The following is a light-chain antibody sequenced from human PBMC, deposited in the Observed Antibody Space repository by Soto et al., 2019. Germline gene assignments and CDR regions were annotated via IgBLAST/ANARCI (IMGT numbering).Light chain of an antibody. CDR1: SSDVGGYNY. V-gene: IGLV2-14*01. Sequence: QSALTQPASVSGSPGQSITISCTGTSSDVGGYNYVSWYQQHPGKDPKLMIYEVSNRPSGVSNRFSGSKSGNTASLTISGLQAEDEADYYCSSYTSSSLWVFGGGTKLTVL. CDR3: SSYTSSSLWV. J-gene: IGLJ3*02. CDR2: EVS.